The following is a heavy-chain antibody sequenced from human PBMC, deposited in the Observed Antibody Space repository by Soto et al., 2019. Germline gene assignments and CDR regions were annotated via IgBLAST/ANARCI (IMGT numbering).Heavy chain of an antibody. Sequence: APVKVSCKASGYTLTRHGISWVRQAPGQGLEWMGWISAYNGNTNYAQKLQGRITMNTDTSTSTAYMELRSLRSDHTAVYYCARLTVTTGHWGEGTLVTGSS. CDR2: ISAYNGNT. CDR1: GYTLTRHG. J-gene: IGHJ1*01. D-gene: IGHD4-17*01. V-gene: IGHV1-18*04. CDR3: ARLTVTTGH.